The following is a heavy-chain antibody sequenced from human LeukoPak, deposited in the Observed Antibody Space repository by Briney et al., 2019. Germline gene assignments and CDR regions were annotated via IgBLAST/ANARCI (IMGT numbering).Heavy chain of an antibody. D-gene: IGHD6-19*01. V-gene: IGHV1-69*05. J-gene: IGHJ1*01. CDR2: IIPIFGTA. CDR3: ARVELAVAGPEYFLH. Sequence: SVKVSCKASGGTFSSYAISWVRQAPGQGLEWMGGIIPIFGTANYAQKFQGRVTITTDESTSTAYMELSSLRSDDTAVYYCARVELAVAGPEYFLHWGQGTVVTVSS. CDR1: GGTFSSYA.